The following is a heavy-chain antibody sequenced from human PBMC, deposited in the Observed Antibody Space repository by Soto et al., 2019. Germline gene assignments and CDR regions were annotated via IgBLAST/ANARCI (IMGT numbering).Heavy chain of an antibody. CDR3: ARGHNWNSGWGMDV. Sequence: QLQLQESGSGLVKPSQTLSLTCAVSGSSISSGGYSWSWIRQPPGKGLEWLGYIDHSGSTYYNPSLKSRVTISVDRSKNQFSLKLSSVTAADTAVYYCARGHNWNSGWGMDVWGQGTTVTVSS. D-gene: IGHD1-20*01. V-gene: IGHV4-30-2*01. CDR1: GSSISSGGYS. CDR2: IDHSGST. J-gene: IGHJ6*02.